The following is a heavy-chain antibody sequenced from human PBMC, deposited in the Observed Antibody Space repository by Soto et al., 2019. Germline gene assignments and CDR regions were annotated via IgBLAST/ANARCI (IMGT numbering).Heavy chain of an antibody. Sequence: LRLSCAASGFTFSGSAMHWVRQASGKGLEWVGRIRSKANSYATAYAASVKGRFTISGDDSKNTAYLQMNSLKTEDTAVYYCTSDKMAYYYDSSGYSDYWYFDLWGRGTLVTVSS. D-gene: IGHD3-22*01. CDR2: IRSKANSYAT. CDR3: TSDKMAYYYDSSGYSDYWYFDL. CDR1: GFTFSGSA. J-gene: IGHJ2*01. V-gene: IGHV3-73*01.